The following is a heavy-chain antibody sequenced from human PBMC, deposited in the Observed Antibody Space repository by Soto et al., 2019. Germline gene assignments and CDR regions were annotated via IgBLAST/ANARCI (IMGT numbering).Heavy chain of an antibody. CDR3: AREFEYYDSSPPDN. CDR2: ISYDGSNK. Sequence: QVQLVESGGGVVQPGRSLRLSCAASGFTFSSYAMHWVRQAPGKGLEWVAVISYDGSNKYYADSVKGRFTISRDNSKNTLYLQMNSLRAEDTAVYYCAREFEYYDSSPPDNWGQGTLVTVSS. J-gene: IGHJ4*02. CDR1: GFTFSSYA. V-gene: IGHV3-30-3*01. D-gene: IGHD3-22*01.